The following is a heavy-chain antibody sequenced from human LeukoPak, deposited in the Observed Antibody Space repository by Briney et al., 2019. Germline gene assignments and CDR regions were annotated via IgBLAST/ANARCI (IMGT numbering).Heavy chain of an antibody. CDR1: GFTFSSYC. Sequence: GGSLRLSCAASGFTFSSYCMSWVRQAPGKGLEWVSNIKQDGSEKYYVDSVKGRFTISRDNAKNSLYLQMNSLRAEDAAVYYCARVLPLFWSGYYYYYMDVWGKGTTVTVSS. D-gene: IGHD3-3*01. CDR2: IKQDGSEK. CDR3: ARVLPLFWSGYYYYYMDV. J-gene: IGHJ6*03. V-gene: IGHV3-7*01.